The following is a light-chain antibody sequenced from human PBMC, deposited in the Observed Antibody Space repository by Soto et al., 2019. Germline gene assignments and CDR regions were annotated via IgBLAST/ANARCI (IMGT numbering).Light chain of an antibody. CDR2: GAS. Sequence: EVLMTQSPATLSVSPGERVTLFCRASQSININLAWYQQKPGQAPRVLIYGASSRASGIPDRFSGSGSGTDFTLTISRLEHDDFAFYYCQQYQNWPPLTFGGGTRVEIK. CDR1: QSININ. CDR3: QQYQNWPPLT. J-gene: IGKJ4*01. V-gene: IGKV3D-15*01.